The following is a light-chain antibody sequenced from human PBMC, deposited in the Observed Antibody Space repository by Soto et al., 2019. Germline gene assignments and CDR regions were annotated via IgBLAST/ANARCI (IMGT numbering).Light chain of an antibody. Sequence: EIVLTQSPGTLSLSPGESATLSCRASQSVSSTYLAWYRQKPGQSPRLLIYGASSGATGIPDRFSGSGSGTDFTLTISRLEPEDFAVYYWQQFGSSPITFGQGTRL. CDR3: QQFGSSPIT. V-gene: IGKV3-20*01. J-gene: IGKJ5*01. CDR2: GAS. CDR1: QSVSSTY.